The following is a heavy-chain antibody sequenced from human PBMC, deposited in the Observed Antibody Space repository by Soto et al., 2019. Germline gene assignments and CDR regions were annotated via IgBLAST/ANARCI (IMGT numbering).Heavy chain of an antibody. J-gene: IGHJ4*02. Sequence: QVQLQESGPGLVKPSQTLSLTCTVSGGSISSGDYYWSWIRQPPGKGLECIGYIYYSGSTYYNPSLKSRVTISVDTSKNQFSLKLSPVTAADTAVYYSARDQGGSSTLDYWGQGTLVTVSS. CDR3: ARDQGGSSTLDY. CDR1: GGSISSGDYY. CDR2: IYYSGST. D-gene: IGHD6-6*01. V-gene: IGHV4-30-4*01.